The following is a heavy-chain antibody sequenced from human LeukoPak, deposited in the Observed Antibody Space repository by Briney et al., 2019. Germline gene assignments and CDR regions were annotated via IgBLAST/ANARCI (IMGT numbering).Heavy chain of an antibody. CDR3: AKDTGLYYDFWSGYSRSFDY. V-gene: IGHV3-23*01. CDR2: ISGSGGST. J-gene: IGHJ4*02. D-gene: IGHD3-3*01. CDR1: GFTFSSYA. Sequence: GSLRLSCAASGFTFSSYAMSWVRQAPGKGLEWVSAISGSGGSTYYADSVKGRFTISRDNSKNTLYLQMNSLRAEDTAVYYCAKDTGLYYDFWSGYSRSFDYWGQGTLVTVSS.